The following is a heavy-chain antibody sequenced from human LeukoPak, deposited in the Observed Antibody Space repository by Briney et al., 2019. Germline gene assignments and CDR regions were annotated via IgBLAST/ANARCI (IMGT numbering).Heavy chain of an antibody. D-gene: IGHD6-19*01. CDR3: AKDRAVANWYFDL. CDR2: ISGSGGST. CDR1: GFTFSSYT. Sequence: HPGGSLRLSCAASGFTFSSYTMSWVRQAPGKGLEWVSAISGSGGSTYYADSVKGRFTISRDNSKNTLYLQMNSLRAEDTAVYYCAKDRAVANWYFDLWGRGTLVTASS. J-gene: IGHJ2*01. V-gene: IGHV3-23*01.